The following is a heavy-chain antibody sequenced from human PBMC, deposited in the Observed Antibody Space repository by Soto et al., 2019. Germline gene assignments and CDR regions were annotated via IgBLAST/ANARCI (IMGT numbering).Heavy chain of an antibody. J-gene: IGHJ5*02. Sequence: GGSLRLSCRGSGFTFDDYVMHWVRQAPGKGLEWVSDISWNSAIINYADSVKGRFTISRDNAKNSLYLQMNSLRAEDTAVYYRAKKEYGTSGWFDPWGQGTLVTVSS. CDR3: AKKEYGTSGWFDP. CDR2: ISWNSAII. CDR1: GFTFDDYV. V-gene: IGHV3-9*01. D-gene: IGHD6-6*01.